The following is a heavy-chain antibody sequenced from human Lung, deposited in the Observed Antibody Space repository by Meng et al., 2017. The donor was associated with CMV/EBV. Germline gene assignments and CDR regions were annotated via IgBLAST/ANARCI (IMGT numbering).Heavy chain of an antibody. CDR1: VGTFSSYA. V-gene: IGHV1-69*05. Sequence: SVXVSXXASVGTFSSYAISWVRQPTGQGLAWMGGIIPIFGTANYAQKFQGRVTITTDESTSTAYMEPSSLRSEDTAVYYCASCPSSSSSNYYYYYGMDVWGQGXTVTVSS. D-gene: IGHD6-13*01. CDR3: ASCPSSSSSNYYYYYGMDV. J-gene: IGHJ6*02. CDR2: IIPIFGTA.